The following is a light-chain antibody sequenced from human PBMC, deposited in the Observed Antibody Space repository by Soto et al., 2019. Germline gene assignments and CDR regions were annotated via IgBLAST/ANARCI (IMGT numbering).Light chain of an antibody. CDR1: NSNIGSNP. CDR2: SDN. Sequence: QSVLTQPPSASGTPGQRVTISCSGSNSNIGSNPIDWYQQFQGTAPKLLIYSDNQRPSGVPDRFSGSKSGTSASLAIIGLKTEDEADYYCAAWDDSLTGYVFGTGTKLTVL. V-gene: IGLV1-44*01. J-gene: IGLJ1*01. CDR3: AAWDDSLTGYV.